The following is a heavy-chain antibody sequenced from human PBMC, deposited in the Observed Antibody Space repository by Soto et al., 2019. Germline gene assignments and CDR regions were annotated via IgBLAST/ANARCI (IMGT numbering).Heavy chain of an antibody. CDR2: ITGGGDTT. CDR3: AKSHQVQLWTPYYFDY. J-gene: IGHJ4*02. Sequence: GGSLRLSCVASGFSFSTYAMTWVRQAPGKGLEWVSTITGGGDTTHYADSVKGRFTISRDNSKYTLHLRMSSLRDEDSDVYSCAKSHQVQLWTPYYFDYWGQGSLVTVS. V-gene: IGHV3-23*01. D-gene: IGHD5-18*01. CDR1: GFSFSTYA.